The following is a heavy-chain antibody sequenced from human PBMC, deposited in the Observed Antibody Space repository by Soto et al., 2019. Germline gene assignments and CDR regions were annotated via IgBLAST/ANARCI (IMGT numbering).Heavy chain of an antibody. J-gene: IGHJ4*02. Sequence: QVQLQQWGAGLLKPSETLSLTCAVYGGSFSGYYWSWILQPPGKGLEWIGEINHSGSTNYNPSLKSRVTISVDTSKNQFSLKLSSVTAADTAVYYCAVTTVTKGTVDYWGQGTLVTVSS. CDR1: GGSFSGYY. CDR2: INHSGST. D-gene: IGHD4-17*01. V-gene: IGHV4-34*01. CDR3: AVTTVTKGTVDY.